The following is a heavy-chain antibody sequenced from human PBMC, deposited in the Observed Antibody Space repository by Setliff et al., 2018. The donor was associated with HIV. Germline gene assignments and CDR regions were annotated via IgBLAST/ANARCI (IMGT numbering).Heavy chain of an antibody. CDR3: ARGTFSGPDY. D-gene: IGHD1-26*01. Sequence: PSETLSLTCAVYGGSFSGYYWNWIRQPPGKGLEWIGEINHSGSTNYNPSLKSRVTISVDTSKNQFSLKLNSVTAADAAVYYCARGTFSGPDYWGQGTLVTVSS. CDR1: GGSFSGYY. J-gene: IGHJ4*02. CDR2: INHSGST. V-gene: IGHV4-34*01.